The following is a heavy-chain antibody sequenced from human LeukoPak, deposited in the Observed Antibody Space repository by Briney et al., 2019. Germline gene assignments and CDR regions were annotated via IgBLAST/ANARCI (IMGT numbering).Heavy chain of an antibody. CDR3: AVVAATPGVTDC. J-gene: IGHJ4*02. V-gene: IGHV3-66*01. CDR1: GFTVSSNY. Sequence: GGSLRLSCAASGFTVSSNYMSWVRQAPGKGLEWVSVIHSGGGTYYSDSVKGRFTISRDNFKNSLYLQMNSLRAEDTAVYFCAVVAATPGVTDCWGQGTLVTVSS. D-gene: IGHD2-15*01. CDR2: IHSGGGT.